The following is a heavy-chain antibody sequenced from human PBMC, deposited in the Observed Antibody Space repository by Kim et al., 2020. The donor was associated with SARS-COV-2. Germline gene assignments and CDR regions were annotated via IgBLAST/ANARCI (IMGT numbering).Heavy chain of an antibody. CDR1: GFTVSSNY. CDR2: IYSGGST. J-gene: IGHJ4*02. CDR3: ARGLPAAAYFDY. D-gene: IGHD2-2*01. Sequence: GGSLRLSCAASGFTVSSNYMSWVRQAPGKGLEWVSVIYSGGSTYYADSVKGRFTISRDNSKNTLYLQMNSLRAEDTAVYYCARGLPAAAYFDYWGQGTLVTVSS. V-gene: IGHV3-66*01.